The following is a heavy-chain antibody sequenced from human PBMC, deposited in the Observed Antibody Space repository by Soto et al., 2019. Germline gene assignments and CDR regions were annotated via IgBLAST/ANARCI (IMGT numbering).Heavy chain of an antibody. V-gene: IGHV3-30*15. Sequence: QVHLLESGGGVVQPGKSLRLSCVASGFSFDTYAIHWVRQAPGKGLQWVALISYEGSNTYYADSVRGRFTISRDNSKNTLYLQMSTLRPEDSGVYYCARVTPGNNLYYFSGLDVWGQGTSGTVSS. CDR3: ARVTPGNNLYYFSGLDV. D-gene: IGHD1-1*01. CDR2: ISYEGSNT. J-gene: IGHJ6*02. CDR1: GFSFDTYA.